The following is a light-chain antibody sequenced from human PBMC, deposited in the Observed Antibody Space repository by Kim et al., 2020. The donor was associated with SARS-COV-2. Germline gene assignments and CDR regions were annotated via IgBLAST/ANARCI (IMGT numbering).Light chain of an antibody. J-gene: IGKJ1*01. CDR1: QSIRGY. V-gene: IGKV1-39*01. CDR3: QQSYILPRT. Sequence: DIQMTQSPSSLSASVGDRVTITCWASQSIRGYLNWYQQKPGRAPNLLIYGASTLHSGVPSRFGGSGSGTDFTLTISSLQPEDCATYYCQQSYILPRTFGQGTKVDIK. CDR2: GAS.